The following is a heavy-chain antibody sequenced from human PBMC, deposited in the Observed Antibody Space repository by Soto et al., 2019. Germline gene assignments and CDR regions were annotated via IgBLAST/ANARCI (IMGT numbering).Heavy chain of an antibody. CDR2: IIPIFGTA. CDR1: GGTFSSYA. J-gene: IGHJ6*02. V-gene: IGHV1-69*01. Sequence: QVQLVQSGAEVKKPGSSVKVSCKASGGTFSSYAISWVRQAPGQGLEWMGGIIPIFGTANYAQKFQGRVTSTADESTSTADMGLSSLRSEDTAVYYCARVLAARPEDYGMDVWGQGTTVTVSS. D-gene: IGHD6-6*01. CDR3: ARVLAARPEDYGMDV.